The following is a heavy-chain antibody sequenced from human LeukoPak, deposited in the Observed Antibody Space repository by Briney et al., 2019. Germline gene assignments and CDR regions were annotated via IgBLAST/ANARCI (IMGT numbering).Heavy chain of an antibody. J-gene: IGHJ6*02. D-gene: IGHD2/OR15-2a*01. CDR1: GDTMSSYY. CDR3: AKGGSTNFYYGDV. V-gene: IGHV4-59*01. CDR2: IYDSGST. Sequence: PSETLSLTCSVSGDTMSSYYWTWIRQPPGKGLEWIGDIYDSGSTRYNTSLESRVTISVDTSKNQFSLKLSSVTAADTAVYYCAKGGSTNFYYGDVWGQGTTVTVSS.